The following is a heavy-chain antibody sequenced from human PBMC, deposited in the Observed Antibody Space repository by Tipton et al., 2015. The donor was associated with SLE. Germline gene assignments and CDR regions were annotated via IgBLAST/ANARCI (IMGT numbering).Heavy chain of an antibody. D-gene: IGHD3-10*01. V-gene: IGHV3-23*01. Sequence: SLRLSCAASGFTFSSYGMSWVRQAPGKGLEWVSGMSGSGGATFYADSVKGRFTVSRDKSNNILYLQMNSLRAEDTAIYYCAKSLITMVAYFDYWGQGTLVTVSS. J-gene: IGHJ4*02. CDR3: AKSLITMVAYFDY. CDR1: GFTFSSYG. CDR2: MSGSGGAT.